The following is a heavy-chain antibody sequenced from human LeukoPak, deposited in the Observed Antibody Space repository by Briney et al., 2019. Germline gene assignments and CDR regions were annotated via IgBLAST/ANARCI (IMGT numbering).Heavy chain of an antibody. D-gene: IGHD3-22*01. CDR3: ARDLGSSGYLDY. V-gene: IGHV3-48*03. CDR2: ISSSGSTT. J-gene: IGHJ4*02. CDR1: GFTFSSYE. Sequence: PGGSLRLSCAASGFTFSSYEMNWDRQAPGKGLEWVSYISSSGSTTYYADSVKGRFTISRDNAKNSLYLQMNSLRAEDTAAYYCARDLGSSGYLDYWGQGTLVTVSS.